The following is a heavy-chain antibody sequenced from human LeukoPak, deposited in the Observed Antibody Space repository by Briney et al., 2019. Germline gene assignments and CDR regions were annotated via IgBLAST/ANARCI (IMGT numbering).Heavy chain of an antibody. CDR2: IGIAGDT. CDR1: GFTFSSYD. V-gene: IGHV3-13*01. J-gene: IGHJ5*02. CDR3: ARATVAAGSWFDP. D-gene: IGHD6-13*01. Sequence: PGGSLRLSCAAAGFTFSSYDMHWVRHAPGKGLEWVSAIGIAGDTYYPGSVKGRFTISRENAKNSLYLQMNSLRAGDTAVYYCARATVAAGSWFDPWGQGTLVTVSS.